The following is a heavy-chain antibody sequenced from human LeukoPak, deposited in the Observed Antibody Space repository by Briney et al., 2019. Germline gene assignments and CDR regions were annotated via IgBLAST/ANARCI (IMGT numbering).Heavy chain of an antibody. V-gene: IGHV3-20*04. CDR3: ARSPTSTGYSSSWFTSYYYYYMDV. D-gene: IGHD6-13*01. Sequence: GGSLRLSCAASGFTFDDYGMSWVRQAPGKGLEWVSGINWNGGSTGYADSVEGRFTISRDNAKNSLYLQMNSLRAEDTALYYCARSPTSTGYSSSWFTSYYYYYMDVWGKGTTVTVSS. CDR2: INWNGGST. CDR1: GFTFDDYG. J-gene: IGHJ6*03.